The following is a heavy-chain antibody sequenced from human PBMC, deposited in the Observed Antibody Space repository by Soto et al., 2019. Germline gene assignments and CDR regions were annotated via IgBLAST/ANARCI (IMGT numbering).Heavy chain of an antibody. D-gene: IGHD5-18*01. CDR1: GGSISSSNW. CDR2: IYHSGST. CDR3: ARELTGYSYGPGDVY. V-gene: IGHV4-4*02. Sequence: SETLSLTCAVSGGSISSSNWWSWVRQPPGKGLEWIGEIYHSGSTNYNPSLKSRVTISVDTSKNQFSLELNSVTAADTAVYFCARELTGYSYGPGDVYWGQGTLVTVS. J-gene: IGHJ4*02.